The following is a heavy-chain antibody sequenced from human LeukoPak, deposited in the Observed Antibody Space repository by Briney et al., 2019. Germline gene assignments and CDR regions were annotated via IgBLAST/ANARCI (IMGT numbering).Heavy chain of an antibody. CDR2: IYYSGST. CDR3: AREQYYYDSSGYYLRSNWFDP. CDR1: GGSISSYY. V-gene: IGHV4-59*01. D-gene: IGHD3-22*01. J-gene: IGHJ5*02. Sequence: SETLSLTCTVSGGSISSYYWSWIRQPPGKGLEWIGYIYYSGSTNYNPSLKSRVTISVDTSKNQFSLKLSSVTAADTAVYYCAREQYYYDSSGYYLRSNWFDPWGQGTLVTVSS.